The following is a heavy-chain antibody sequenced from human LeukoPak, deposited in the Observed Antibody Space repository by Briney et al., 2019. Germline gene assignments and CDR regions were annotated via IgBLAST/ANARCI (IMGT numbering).Heavy chain of an antibody. Sequence: SETLSLTCAVYGGSFSGYYWSWIRQPPGKGLEWIGEINHSGSTNYNPSLKSRVTISVDTSKNQFSLKLSSVTAADTAVYYCARHGDYAAYYYYYMDVWGKGTTVTISS. CDR2: INHSGST. V-gene: IGHV4-34*01. D-gene: IGHD4-17*01. CDR1: GGSFSGYY. CDR3: ARHGDYAAYYYYYMDV. J-gene: IGHJ6*03.